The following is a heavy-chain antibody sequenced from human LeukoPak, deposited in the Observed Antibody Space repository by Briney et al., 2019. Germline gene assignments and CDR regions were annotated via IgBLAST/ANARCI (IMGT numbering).Heavy chain of an antibody. CDR1: GFTFNTYW. CDR3: ARDSTYYDFWSGWDYYYYMDV. V-gene: IGHV3-7*01. Sequence: GGSLRLSCAASGFTFNTYWMSWVRQAPGKGLEWVANIKQDGSEKYYVDSVKGRFTISRDNAKNSLYLQMNSLRAEDTAVYYCARDSTYYDFWSGWDYYYYMDVWGKGTTVTVSS. J-gene: IGHJ6*03. D-gene: IGHD3-3*01. CDR2: IKQDGSEK.